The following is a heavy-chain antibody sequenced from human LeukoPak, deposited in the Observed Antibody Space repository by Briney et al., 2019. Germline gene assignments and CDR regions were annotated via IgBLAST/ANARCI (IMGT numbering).Heavy chain of an antibody. CDR1: RGSISSYY. CDR2: IYYSGST. J-gene: IGHJ4*02. D-gene: IGHD6-19*01. Sequence: SETLSLTCTVSRGSISSYYWSWIRQPPGKGLEWMGYIYYSGSTDYNPSLMSRVTISVDTSKNQFSLSLSSVTAADTAVYYCARGRSGWTSLLDYWGQGTLVTVSS. V-gene: IGHV4-59*01. CDR3: ARGRSGWTSLLDY.